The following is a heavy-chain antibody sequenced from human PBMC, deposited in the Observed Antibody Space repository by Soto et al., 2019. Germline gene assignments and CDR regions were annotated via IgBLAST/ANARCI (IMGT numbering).Heavy chain of an antibody. Sequence: QVQLVQSGAEVKKPESSVKVSCKAPGGTFSTYAISWVRQAPGQGLEWKGGIIPMFGTANYPQRCQDRVTISADESTNTVYMELSSLRSEDTAVYFCASGIQLWLRRINNGYSGWGQGTLVTVSS. CDR2: IIPMFGTA. CDR1: GGTFSTYA. CDR3: ASGIQLWLRRINNGYSG. J-gene: IGHJ4*02. D-gene: IGHD5-18*01. V-gene: IGHV1-69*12.